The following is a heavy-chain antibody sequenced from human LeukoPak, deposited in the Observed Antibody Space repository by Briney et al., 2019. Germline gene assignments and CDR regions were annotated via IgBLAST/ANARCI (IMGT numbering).Heavy chain of an antibody. CDR2: INPTGGST. V-gene: IGHV1-46*01. J-gene: IGHJ4*02. D-gene: IGHD6-6*01. CDR1: GYTFPSYF. CDR3: ARTAARRFDY. Sequence: ASVKVSCKASGYTFPSYFMHWVRQAPGQGLEWMGIINPTGGSTTYAQKFQGRVTKTRDTSTSTVYMKLSSLRSDDTAVYYCARTAARRFDYWGQGTLVTVSP.